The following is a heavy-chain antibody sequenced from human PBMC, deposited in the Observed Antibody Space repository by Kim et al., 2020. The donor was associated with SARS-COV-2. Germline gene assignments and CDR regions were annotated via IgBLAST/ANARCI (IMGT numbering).Heavy chain of an antibody. CDR3: ARSYDSSGYYWDYYYGMDV. D-gene: IGHD3-22*01. V-gene: IGHV1-8*01. Sequence: ASVKVSCKASGYTFTSYDINWVRQATGQGLEWMGWMNPNSGNTGYAQKFQGRVTMTRNTSISTAYMELSSLRSEDTAVYYCARSYDSSGYYWDYYYGMDVWGQGTTVTVSS. CDR2: MNPNSGNT. CDR1: GYTFTSYD. J-gene: IGHJ6*02.